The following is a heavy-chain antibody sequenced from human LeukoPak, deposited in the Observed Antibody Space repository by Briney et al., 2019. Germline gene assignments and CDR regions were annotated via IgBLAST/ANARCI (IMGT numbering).Heavy chain of an antibody. V-gene: IGHV4-4*07. CDR3: ARVVLDYDFWSGYPNPYYYYMDV. Sequence: SETLSLTXTVSGGSISSYYWSWIRQPAGKGVEWIGRIYTSGSTNYNPSLKSRVTMSVDTSKNQFALKLSSVTAADTAVYYCARVVLDYDFWSGYPNPYYYYMDVWGKGTTVTVSS. D-gene: IGHD3-3*01. CDR1: GGSISSYY. J-gene: IGHJ6*03. CDR2: IYTSGST.